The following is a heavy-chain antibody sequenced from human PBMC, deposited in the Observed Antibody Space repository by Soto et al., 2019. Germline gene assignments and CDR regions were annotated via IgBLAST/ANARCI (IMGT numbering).Heavy chain of an antibody. J-gene: IGHJ6*01. CDR2: ISYTGRT. Sequence: PAGTXALTCMVSVDSVTIGSYYWTWLRQPPGKGLEWIGYISYTGRTKYNPSLQSRVTISLDTSKNDFSMNMSSVTAADTDVYFCEREWGLLTYYVMKVWGQGPTVT. CDR3: EREWGLLTYYVMKV. CDR1: VDSVTIGSYY. V-gene: IGHV4-61*03. D-gene: IGHD3-10*01.